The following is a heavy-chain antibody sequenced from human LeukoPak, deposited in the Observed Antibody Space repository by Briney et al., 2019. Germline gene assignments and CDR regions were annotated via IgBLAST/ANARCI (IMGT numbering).Heavy chain of an antibody. CDR1: GFTFSSYW. Sequence: GGSLRLSCAASGFTFSSYWMSWVCQAPGKRLEWAANIKQDGSEKYYVDSVKGRFTISRDNAKNSLYLQMNSLRAEDTAVYYCARELGHHDYWGQGTLVTVSS. V-gene: IGHV3-7*01. CDR3: ARELGHHDY. J-gene: IGHJ4*02. CDR2: IKQDGSEK.